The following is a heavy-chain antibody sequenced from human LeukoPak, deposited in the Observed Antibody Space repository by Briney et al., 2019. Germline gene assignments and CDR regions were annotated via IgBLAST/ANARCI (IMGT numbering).Heavy chain of an antibody. J-gene: IGHJ4*02. CDR2: IQNNASTE. D-gene: IGHD2-21*01. Sequence: GGSLRLSCAASGFIFSHYGMHWVRQAPGKGLEWVAVIQNNASTENFADSVKGRFTISRDNSKNTVFLQMNSLRVEDTAVYYCARELSQIVWGGLDYGGQGTLVSVSS. CDR3: ARELSQIVWGGLDY. CDR1: GFIFSHYG. V-gene: IGHV3-33*05.